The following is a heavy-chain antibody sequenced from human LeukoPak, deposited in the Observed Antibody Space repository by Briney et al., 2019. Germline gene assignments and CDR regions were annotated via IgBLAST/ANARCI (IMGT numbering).Heavy chain of an antibody. CDR1: GYTFTSYD. CDR2: MNPNSGNT. D-gene: IGHD3-10*01. V-gene: IGHV1-8*01. J-gene: IGHJ6*03. CDR3: ARGAGILWFGEIRSYYMDV. Sequence: ASVKVSCKASGYTFTSYDINWVRQAPGQGLEWMGWMNPNSGNTGYAQKFQARVTMTRNPSISTAYMELSSLRSEDTAVYYCARGAGILWFGEIRSYYMDVWGKGTTVTISS.